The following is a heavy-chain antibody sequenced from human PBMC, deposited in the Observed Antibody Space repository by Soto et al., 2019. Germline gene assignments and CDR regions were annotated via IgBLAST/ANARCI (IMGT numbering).Heavy chain of an antibody. D-gene: IGHD3-16*01. J-gene: IGHJ6*02. CDR1: GFTFTSSA. CDR3: AAARNYDYVWGRPRYYYYYYGMDV. Sequence: QMQLVQSGPEVKKPGTSVKVSCKASGFTFTSSAVQWVRQARGQRLEWIGWIVVGSGNTNYAQKFQERVTVTGDMSTSTAYMELSSLRYEGTAVYYCAAARNYDYVWGRPRYYYYYYGMDVWGQGTKVTVSS. CDR2: IVVGSGNT. V-gene: IGHV1-58*01.